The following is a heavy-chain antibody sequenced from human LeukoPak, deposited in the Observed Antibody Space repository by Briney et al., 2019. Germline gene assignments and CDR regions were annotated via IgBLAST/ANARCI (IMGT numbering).Heavy chain of an antibody. V-gene: IGHV1-8*03. Sequence: GASVKVSCKASGYTFTSYDINWVRQATGQGLEWMGWMNPNSGNTGYAQKFQGRVTITRSTSISTAYMELSSLRSEDTAVYYCARGLRSHIAAAGKRYYFDYWGQGTLVTVSS. CDR1: GYTFTSYD. D-gene: IGHD6-13*01. CDR2: MNPNSGNT. CDR3: ARGLRSHIAAAGKRYYFDY. J-gene: IGHJ4*02.